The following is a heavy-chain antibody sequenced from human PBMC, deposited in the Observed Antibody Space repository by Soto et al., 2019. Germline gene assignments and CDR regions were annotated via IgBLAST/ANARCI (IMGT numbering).Heavy chain of an antibody. CDR3: AKGHPVVATAPPVGY. CDR1: GFTFSSYG. V-gene: IGHV3-30*18. D-gene: IGHD2-21*02. CDR2: ISYDGSNK. Sequence: QVQLVESGGGVVQPGRSLRLSCAASGFTFSSYGMHWVRQAPGKGLEWVAVISYDGSNKYYADSVKGRFTISRDNSKNTLYLQMNSLRAEDTAVYYCAKGHPVVATAPPVGYWGQGTLVTVSS. J-gene: IGHJ4*02.